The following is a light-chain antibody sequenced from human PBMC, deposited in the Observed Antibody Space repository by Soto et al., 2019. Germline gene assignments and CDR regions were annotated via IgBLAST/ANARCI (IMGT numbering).Light chain of an antibody. CDR1: SSDVGGSNH. CDR3: CSYTTTSTLV. J-gene: IGLJ1*01. Sequence: QSALTQPASVSGSPGQSITISCTGSSSDVGGSNHISWYQQFPGKAPKLVIYEVSNRPSGVSDRFSGSKSANTASLTISGLQAEDEADYYCCSYTTTSTLVFGSGTKLTVL. V-gene: IGLV2-14*01. CDR2: EVS.